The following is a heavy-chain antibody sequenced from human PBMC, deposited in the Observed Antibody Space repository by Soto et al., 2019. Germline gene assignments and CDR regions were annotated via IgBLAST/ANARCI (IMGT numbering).Heavy chain of an antibody. CDR3: ATTTSGYGGRPPSY. J-gene: IGHJ4*02. CDR2: ISTYNGNT. D-gene: IGHD5-12*01. CDR1: GYRFNNYG. Sequence: QVQLVQSGPEVKKPGASVKVSCKASGYRFNNYGVNWVRQAPGQGLEWMGWISTYNGNTDYGQRFQGRVTMTTDISTSTAYMEVRSLTSDDTAIYYCATTTSGYGGRPPSYWGQGTLVSVSS. V-gene: IGHV1-18*01.